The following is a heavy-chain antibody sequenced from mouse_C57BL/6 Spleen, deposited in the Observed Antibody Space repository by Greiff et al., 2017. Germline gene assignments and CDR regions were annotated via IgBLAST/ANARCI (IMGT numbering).Heavy chain of an antibody. CDR1: GFTFSDYY. D-gene: IGHD2-1*01. CDR3: AREYYGNYGYFDV. V-gene: IGHV5-16*01. Sequence: EVQLVESEGGLVQPGSSMKLSCTASGFTFSDYYMAWVRQVPEKGLEWVANINYDGSSTYYLDSLKSRFIISRDNAKNILYLQMSSLKSEDTATYYCAREYYGNYGYFDVWGTGTTVTVSS. CDR2: INYDGSST. J-gene: IGHJ1*03.